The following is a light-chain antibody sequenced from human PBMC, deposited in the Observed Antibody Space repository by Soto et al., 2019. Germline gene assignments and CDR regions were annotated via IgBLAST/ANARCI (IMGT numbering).Light chain of an antibody. CDR1: RSIDRW. J-gene: IGKJ4*01. CDR2: DVA. Sequence: DIQMTQSPSTLSASVGDRVTITCRASRSIDRWLAWYQQRPGRAPKLLIYDVANLETGVPSRFSGSGSETEFTLTISSLQPDDFAIYYCQQYNSYPLTVGGGTKVEIK. CDR3: QQYNSYPLT. V-gene: IGKV1-5*01.